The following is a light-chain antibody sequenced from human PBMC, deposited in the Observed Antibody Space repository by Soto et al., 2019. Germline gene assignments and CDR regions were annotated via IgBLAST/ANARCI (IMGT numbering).Light chain of an antibody. V-gene: IGKV3-11*01. CDR3: QQRSNWPPIT. CDR2: DAS. CDR1: QSVSSNY. J-gene: IGKJ5*01. Sequence: ERVLTQSPGTLSLSPGERATLSCRARQSVSSNYLAWYQQKPGQAPRLLIYDASNRATGIPARFSGSGSGTDFTLTISSLEPEDFAVYYCQQRSNWPPITFGQGTRLEIK.